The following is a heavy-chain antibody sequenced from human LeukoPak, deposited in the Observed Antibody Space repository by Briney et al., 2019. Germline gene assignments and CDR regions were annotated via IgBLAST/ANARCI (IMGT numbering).Heavy chain of an antibody. J-gene: IGHJ5*02. V-gene: IGHV4-59*01. CDR3: ARVGGDSSGYWGFDP. CDR2: IYYSGST. CDR1: GGSISSYY. Sequence: SETLSLTCTVSGGSISSYYWSWIRQPPGKGLEWFGYIYYSGSTNYNPSLKSRVTISVDTSKNQFSLKLSSVTAADTAVYYCARVGGDSSGYWGFDPWGQRTLVTVSS. D-gene: IGHD3-22*01.